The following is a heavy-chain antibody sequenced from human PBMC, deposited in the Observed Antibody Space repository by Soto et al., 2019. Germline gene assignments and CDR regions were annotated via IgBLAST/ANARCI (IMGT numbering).Heavy chain of an antibody. J-gene: IGHJ6*02. D-gene: IGHD2-2*01. V-gene: IGHV4-34*01. CDR2: INQSGST. CDR3: ARGGSVPAAQTGYYYYYGMDV. Sequence: PSETLSLTCAVYGGSFSDYYWSWIRQPPGKGLEWIGEINQSGSTNYNPSLKSRVTISVDTSKNQFSLKLSSVTAADTAVYYCARGGSVPAAQTGYYYYYGMDVWGQGTTVTVSS. CDR1: GGSFSDYY.